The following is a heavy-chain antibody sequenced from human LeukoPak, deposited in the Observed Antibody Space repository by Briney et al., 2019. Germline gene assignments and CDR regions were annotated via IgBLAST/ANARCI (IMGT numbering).Heavy chain of an antibody. Sequence: SETLSLTCTVSGGSISSSSYYWGWIRQPPGKGLEWIGYIYYSGSTNYNPSLKSRVTISVDTSKNQFSLKLSSVTAADTAVYYCAGGITMVRGVIPYYFDYWGQGTLVTVSS. CDR2: IYYSGST. J-gene: IGHJ4*02. D-gene: IGHD3-10*01. CDR3: AGGITMVRGVIPYYFDY. V-gene: IGHV4-61*05. CDR1: GGSISSSSYY.